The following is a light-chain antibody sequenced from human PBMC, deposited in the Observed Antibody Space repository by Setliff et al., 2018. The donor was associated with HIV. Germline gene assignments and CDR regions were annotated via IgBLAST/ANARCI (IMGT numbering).Light chain of an antibody. V-gene: IGLV2-11*01. CDR3: SSYAGSYTFV. CDR1: SSDVGGYNY. J-gene: IGLJ1*01. CDR2: DVS. Sequence: QSVLTQPRSVSGSPGQSVTISCTGTSSDVGGYNYVSWYQQHPGKAPKLMIYDVSKRPSGVPNRFSGSKSGNTVSLTISGLQAEDEADYYCSSYAGSYTFVFGTGTKVTVL.